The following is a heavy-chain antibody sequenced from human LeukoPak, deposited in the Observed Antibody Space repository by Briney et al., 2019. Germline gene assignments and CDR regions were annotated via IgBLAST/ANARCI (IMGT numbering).Heavy chain of an antibody. CDR3: AKPISGGLAVTADWFAL. CDR2: INGNSGTR. D-gene: IGHD6-19*01. CDR1: GFSFSFFT. J-gene: IGHJ5*01. Sequence: GGSLRLACAASGFSFSFFTMSWLRHAPGKGVEWLSTINGNSGTRSSAASVRGRFTISRDNSKNTLYLPLNTLRADDTAVYYCAKPISGGLAVTADWFALWGQGTLVVVSS. V-gene: IGHV3-23*01.